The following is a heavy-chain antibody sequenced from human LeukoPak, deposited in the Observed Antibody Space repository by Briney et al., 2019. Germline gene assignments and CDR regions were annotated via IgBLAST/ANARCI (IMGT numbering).Heavy chain of an antibody. CDR1: GYTFTNYG. V-gene: IGHV1-18*01. D-gene: IGHD3-22*01. J-gene: IGHJ4*02. CDR3: ASSGYYYDSSGYPSFMDY. Sequence: ASVKVSCKASGYTFTNYGIHWVRQAPGQGLEWMGWISAYNGNTNSAQKLQGRVTMTTDTSTSTAYMELRSLRSEDTAVYYCASSGYYYDSSGYPSFMDYWGQGTLVTVSS. CDR2: ISAYNGNT.